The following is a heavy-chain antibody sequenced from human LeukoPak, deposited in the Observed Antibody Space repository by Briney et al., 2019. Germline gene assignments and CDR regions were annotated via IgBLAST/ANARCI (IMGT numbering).Heavy chain of an antibody. CDR3: AKDQGSGWFGGFDI. J-gene: IGHJ3*02. V-gene: IGHV3-30*18. Sequence: GGSLRLSCEASGFTFSYYGIHWVRQAPDKGLEWVAVISDDGTTTFYADSVKGRITISRDNSKNTLYLQMNSLRADDTAVYYCAKDQGSGWFGGFDILGQGTMVTVSS. CDR1: GFTFSYYG. D-gene: IGHD6-19*01. CDR2: ISDDGTTT.